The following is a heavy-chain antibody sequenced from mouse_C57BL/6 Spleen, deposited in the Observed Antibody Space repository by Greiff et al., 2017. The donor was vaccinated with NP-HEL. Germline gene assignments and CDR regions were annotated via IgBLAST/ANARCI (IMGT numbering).Heavy chain of an antibody. CDR1: GFSLTSYG. D-gene: IGHD1-1*01. Sequence: VQLQQSGPGLVQPSQSLSITCTVSGFSLTSYGVHWVRQSPGKGLEWLGVIWSGGSTDYNAAFISRLSISKDNSKRQVFFKMNSLQADDTAIYYCARRGGLDYGSSFSFDYWGQGTTLTVSS. CDR2: IWSGGST. V-gene: IGHV2-2*01. CDR3: ARRGGLDYGSSFSFDY. J-gene: IGHJ2*01.